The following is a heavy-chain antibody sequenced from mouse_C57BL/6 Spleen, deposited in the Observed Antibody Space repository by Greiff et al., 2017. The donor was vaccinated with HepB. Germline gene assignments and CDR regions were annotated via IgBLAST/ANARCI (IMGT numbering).Heavy chain of an antibody. V-gene: IGHV10-3*01. CDR1: GFTFNTYA. CDR3: VEEDYGSRYGYFDY. J-gene: IGHJ2*01. CDR2: IRSKSSNYAT. Sequence: EVQLVESGGGLVQPKGSLKLSCAASGFTFNTYAMHWVRQAPGKGLEWVARIRSKSSNYATYYADSVKDRFTISRDDSQSMLYLQMNNLKTEDTAMYYCVEEDYGSRYGYFDYWGQGTTLTVSS. D-gene: IGHD1-1*01.